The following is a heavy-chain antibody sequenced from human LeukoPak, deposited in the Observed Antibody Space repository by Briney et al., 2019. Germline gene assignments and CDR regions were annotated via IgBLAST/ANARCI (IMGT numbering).Heavy chain of an antibody. J-gene: IGHJ4*02. CDR1: GFAFSTYT. CDR3: AKGSLYDFWSGYSYYFDY. V-gene: IGHV3-23*01. CDR2: ISSSSSTI. Sequence: GGSLRLSCAVSGFAFSTYTMNWVRQAPGRGLEWVSYISSSSSTIYYADSVKGRFTISRDNSKNTLYLQMNSLRAEDTAVYYCAKGSLYDFWSGYSYYFDYWGQGTLVTVSS. D-gene: IGHD3-3*01.